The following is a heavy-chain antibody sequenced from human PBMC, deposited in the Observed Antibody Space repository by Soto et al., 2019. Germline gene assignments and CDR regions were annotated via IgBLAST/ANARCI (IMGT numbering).Heavy chain of an antibody. J-gene: IGHJ3*02. CDR2: VYYSGST. CDR3: ARGYYDSSGQSNTFDI. V-gene: IGHV4-59*01. Sequence: SGTLSLTCTVSCASISSSYWSWIRQSPGKGLEWIGYVYYSGSTNYNPSLKSRVTISVDTSKNQFSLKLSSVTAADTAIYYCARGYYDSSGQSNTFDIWGQGTMVTVSS. D-gene: IGHD3-22*01. CDR1: CASISSSY.